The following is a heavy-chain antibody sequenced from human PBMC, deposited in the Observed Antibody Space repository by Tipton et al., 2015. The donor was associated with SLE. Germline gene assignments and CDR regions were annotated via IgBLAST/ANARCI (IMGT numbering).Heavy chain of an antibody. Sequence: SLRLSCAASGFAFSRYEMNWVRQAPGKGLEWVSYISSSGSTIYYADSVKGRFTISRDNAKNSLYLQMNSLRAEDTAVYYCARETSTIAVAGGFDPWGQGTLVTVSS. J-gene: IGHJ5*02. CDR3: ARETSTIAVAGGFDP. CDR1: GFAFSRYE. CDR2: ISSSGSTI. V-gene: IGHV3-48*03. D-gene: IGHD6-19*01.